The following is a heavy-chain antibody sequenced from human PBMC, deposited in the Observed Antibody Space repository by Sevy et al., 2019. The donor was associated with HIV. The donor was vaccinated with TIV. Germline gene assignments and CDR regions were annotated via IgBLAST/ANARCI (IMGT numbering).Heavy chain of an antibody. V-gene: IGHV3-30*18. Sequence: GGSLRLSCAASGFTFSSYGMHWVRQAPGKGLEWVAVISYDGSNKYYADSVKGRFTISRDNSKNTLYLQMNSLSAEDAAVYYCAEASFWFGELLGYFDYWGQGTLVTVSS. CDR2: ISYDGSNK. CDR3: AEASFWFGELLGYFDY. CDR1: GFTFSSYG. J-gene: IGHJ4*02. D-gene: IGHD3-10*01.